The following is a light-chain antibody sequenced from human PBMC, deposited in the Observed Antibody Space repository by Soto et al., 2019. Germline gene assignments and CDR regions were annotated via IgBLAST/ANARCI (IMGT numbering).Light chain of an antibody. Sequence: DVQMTQSPSSLSSSLGDIVTITFRASQSISSYLNWYQQKPGKAPKLLIYDASTLESGVPTRFSGSGSGTEFTLTISSLHPDDFATYYCQQYNILSTFGQGPKVDIK. V-gene: IGKV1-5*01. CDR3: QQYNILST. CDR1: QSISSY. J-gene: IGKJ1*01. CDR2: DAS.